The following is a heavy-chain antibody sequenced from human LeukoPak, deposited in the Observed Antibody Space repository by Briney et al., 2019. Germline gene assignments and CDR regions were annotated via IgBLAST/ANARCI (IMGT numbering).Heavy chain of an antibody. CDR2: INSDGSSA. D-gene: IGHD2-2*01. Sequence: GGSLRLSCAASGFTFSSYWMYWVRQPPGRGLVWVSRINSDGSSANYADSVKGRFTISRDNAKNTLYLQMNSLKVEDTAVYYCVPSAMPELDYWGQGTPVTVSS. CDR3: VPSAMPELDY. J-gene: IGHJ4*02. CDR1: GFTFSSYW. V-gene: IGHV3-74*01.